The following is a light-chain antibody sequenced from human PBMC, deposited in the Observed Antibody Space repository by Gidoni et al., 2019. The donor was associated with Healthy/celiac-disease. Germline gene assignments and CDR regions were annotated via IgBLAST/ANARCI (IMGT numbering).Light chain of an antibody. CDR1: SSNIGAGYA. CDR3: QSYDSSLSGSMV. Sequence: QSVLTQPPSVSGAPGQRVTISCTGSSSNIGAGYAVHWYQQLPGTAPKLLIYGNSNRPSGVPDRFSGSKSGTSASLAITGLQAEDEADYYCQSYDSSLSGSMVVGGGTKLTVL. V-gene: IGLV1-40*01. J-gene: IGLJ3*02. CDR2: GNS.